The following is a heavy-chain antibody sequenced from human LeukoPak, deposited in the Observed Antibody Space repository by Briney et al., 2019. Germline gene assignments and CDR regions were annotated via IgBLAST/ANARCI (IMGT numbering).Heavy chain of an antibody. CDR2: IRYDGSNK. CDR3: AKGGVVAATPYYMDV. Sequence: GGSLRLSCAASGFTFSSYGMHWVRQAPGKGLEWVAFIRYDGSNKCYADSVKGRFTISRDNSKNTLYLQMNGLRAEDTAVYYCAKGGVVAATPYYMDVWGKGTTVTISS. J-gene: IGHJ6*03. CDR1: GFTFSSYG. V-gene: IGHV3-30*02. D-gene: IGHD2-15*01.